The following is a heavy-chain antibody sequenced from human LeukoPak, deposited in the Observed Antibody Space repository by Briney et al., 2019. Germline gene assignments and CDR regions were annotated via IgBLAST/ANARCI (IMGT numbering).Heavy chain of an antibody. D-gene: IGHD3-10*01. CDR3: ARDGSSAYYGSGSYYNNYYGMDV. J-gene: IGHJ6*02. V-gene: IGHV3-21*01. CDR2: ISSSSSYI. Sequence: GGSLRLSCAASGFTFSSYSMNWVRQAPGKGLEWVSSISSSSSYIYYADSVKGRFTISRDNAKNSLYLQMNSLRAEDTAVYYCARDGSSAYYGSGSYYNNYYGMDVWGQGTTVTVSS. CDR1: GFTFSSYS.